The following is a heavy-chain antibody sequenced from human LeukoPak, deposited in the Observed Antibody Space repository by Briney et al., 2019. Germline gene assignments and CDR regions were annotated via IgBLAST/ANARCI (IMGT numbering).Heavy chain of an antibody. Sequence: GRSLRLSCAASGFTFSSYGMHWVRQAPGKGLEWVAVISYDGSNKYYADSVKGRFTISRDNSKNTLYLQMNSLRAEDTAVYYCARYPNGGRHPGYWGQGTLVTVSS. V-gene: IGHV3-30*03. CDR3: ARYPNGGRHPGY. J-gene: IGHJ4*02. CDR1: GFTFSSYG. D-gene: IGHD4-23*01. CDR2: ISYDGSNK.